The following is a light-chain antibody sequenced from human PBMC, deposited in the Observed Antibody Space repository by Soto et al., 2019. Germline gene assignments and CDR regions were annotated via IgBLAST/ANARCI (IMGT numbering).Light chain of an antibody. J-gene: IGKJ3*01. Sequence: DIQMTQFPSTLSASVGDRVTITCRASQSISSWLAWYQQKPGKAPKLLIYDASSLESGVPSRFSCSGSGTEFTLTISSLQPDDFATYYCQQYNSYPFTFGPGTKVDIK. CDR2: DAS. V-gene: IGKV1-5*01. CDR3: QQYNSYPFT. CDR1: QSISSW.